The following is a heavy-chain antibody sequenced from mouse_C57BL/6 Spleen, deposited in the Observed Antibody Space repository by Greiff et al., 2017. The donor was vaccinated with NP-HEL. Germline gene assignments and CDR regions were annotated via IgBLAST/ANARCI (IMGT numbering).Heavy chain of an antibody. CDR1: GFTFSDYY. Sequence: EVMLVESGGGLVQPGGSLKLSCAASGFTFSDYYMYWVRQTPEKRLEWVAYISNGGGSTYYPDTVKGRFTISRDNAKNTLYLQMSRLKSEDTAMYYCARGDYGSSWGYAMDYWGQGTSVTVSS. J-gene: IGHJ4*01. V-gene: IGHV5-12*01. CDR3: ARGDYGSSWGYAMDY. D-gene: IGHD1-1*01. CDR2: ISNGGGST.